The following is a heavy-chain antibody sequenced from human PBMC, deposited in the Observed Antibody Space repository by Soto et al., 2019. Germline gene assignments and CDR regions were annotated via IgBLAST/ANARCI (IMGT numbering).Heavy chain of an antibody. D-gene: IGHD6-19*01. CDR2: ISAYNGNK. V-gene: IGHV1-18*01. CDR3: ARGLESGWFGGDTFDI. Sequence: ASVKVSCKASGYTFTSYGISWVRQAPGQGLEWMGWISAYNGNKNYAQKLQGRVTMTTDTSTNTAYMELRSLRFDDTAVYYCARGLESGWFGGDTFDIWGQGTMVTVSS. CDR1: GYTFTSYG. J-gene: IGHJ3*02.